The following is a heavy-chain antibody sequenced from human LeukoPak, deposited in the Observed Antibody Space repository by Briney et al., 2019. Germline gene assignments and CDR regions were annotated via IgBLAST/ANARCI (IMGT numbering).Heavy chain of an antibody. CDR3: ARHRVTVAGTADY. CDR2: IYYSGST. V-gene: IGHV4-39*01. D-gene: IGHD6-19*01. CDR1: GGSISSSSYY. Sequence: SETLSLTCTVSGGSISSSSYYWGCIRLPPGKGLEWIGSIYYSGSTYYNPSLKSRVTISVDTSKNQFSLKLSSVTAADTAVYYCARHRVTVAGTADYWGQGTLVTVSS. J-gene: IGHJ4*02.